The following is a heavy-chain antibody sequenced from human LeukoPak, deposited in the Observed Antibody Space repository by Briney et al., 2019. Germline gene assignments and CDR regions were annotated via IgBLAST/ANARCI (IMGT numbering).Heavy chain of an antibody. CDR3: ARGHTMVRGAPLWGYFYMDV. V-gene: IGHV1-18*01. Sequence: ASVKVSCKTSGYTFDIFGISWVRQAPGQGLEWLGWISTYNGNTNYTQNLQGRITVTADASSTTVYMELSSLRSEDTAVYYCARGHTMVRGAPLWGYFYMDVWGKGTTVTVSS. J-gene: IGHJ6*03. D-gene: IGHD3-10*01. CDR2: ISTYNGNT. CDR1: GYTFDIFG.